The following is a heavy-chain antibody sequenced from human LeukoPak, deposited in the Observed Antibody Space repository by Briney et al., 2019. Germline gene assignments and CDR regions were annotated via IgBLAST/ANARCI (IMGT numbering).Heavy chain of an antibody. J-gene: IGHJ4*02. V-gene: IGHV1-8*01. CDR3: ARGLRYCSGGSCSYYFDY. D-gene: IGHD2-15*01. CDR1: GYTFTSYD. Sequence: ASVKVSCKASGYTFTSYDINWVRQATGQGLEWMGWMNPNSGNTGYAQKFQGRVTMTRNTSISTAYMELSSLRSEDTAVYYCARGLRYCSGGSCSYYFDYWGQGTLVTVSS. CDR2: MNPNSGNT.